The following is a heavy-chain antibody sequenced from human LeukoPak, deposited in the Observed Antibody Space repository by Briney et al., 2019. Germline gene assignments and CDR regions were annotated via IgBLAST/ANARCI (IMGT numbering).Heavy chain of an antibody. J-gene: IGHJ6*03. D-gene: IGHD1-26*01. Sequence: GSLRLSCAASGFTVSSNYMSWVRQAPGKGLEWVSVIYSGGSTYYADSVKGRFTISRDNSKNTLYLQMNSLKTEDTAVYYCTTDPVGASYYMDVWGKGTTVTVSS. V-gene: IGHV3-53*01. CDR2: IYSGGST. CDR1: GFTVSSNY. CDR3: TTDPVGASYYMDV.